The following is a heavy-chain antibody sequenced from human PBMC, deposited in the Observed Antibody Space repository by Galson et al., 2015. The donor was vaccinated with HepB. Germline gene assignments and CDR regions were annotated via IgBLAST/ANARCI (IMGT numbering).Heavy chain of an antibody. Sequence: SCKASGYTFTSYYMHWVRQAPGQGLEWMGRINPSGGSTSYAQKFQGRVTMTRDTSTSTVYMELSSLRSEDTAVYYCARTAIVVVTRGGNVGAFDIWGQGTMVTVSS. CDR1: GYTFTSYY. J-gene: IGHJ3*02. CDR3: ARTAIVVVTRGGNVGAFDI. CDR2: INPSGGST. D-gene: IGHD2-21*02. V-gene: IGHV1-46*01.